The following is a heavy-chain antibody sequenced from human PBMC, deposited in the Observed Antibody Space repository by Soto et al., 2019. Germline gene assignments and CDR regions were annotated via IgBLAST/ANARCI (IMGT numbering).Heavy chain of an antibody. D-gene: IGHD1-26*01. CDR2: IHSDGSST. J-gene: IGHJ3*01. CDR1: GFTFSYYW. CDR3: ARGDRGAFDL. V-gene: IGHV3-74*01. Sequence: EVQLVESGGGLVRPGGSLRLSCAASGFTFSYYWMHWVRQAPGKGLVWVSRIHSDGSSTTYAVFVKGRFIISRDNARNTVDSQMNSARVEDTAVYYCARGDRGAFDLWGQGTVVTVSS.